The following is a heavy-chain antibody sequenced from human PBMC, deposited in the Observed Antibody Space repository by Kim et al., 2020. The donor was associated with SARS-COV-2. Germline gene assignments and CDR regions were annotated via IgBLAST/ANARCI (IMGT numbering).Heavy chain of an antibody. J-gene: IGHJ6*02. Sequence: GGSLRLSCAASGFTFSSYSMNWVRQSPGKGLEWFSSISSSSSYIYYADSLKGRFTISRDNAKNSLYLQMNSLRAEDTAVYYCARAQRGYYYDSSGYPKYGMDVWGQGTTVTVSS. CDR2: ISSSSSYI. D-gene: IGHD3-22*01. V-gene: IGHV3-21*01. CDR3: ARAQRGYYYDSSGYPKYGMDV. CDR1: GFTFSSYS.